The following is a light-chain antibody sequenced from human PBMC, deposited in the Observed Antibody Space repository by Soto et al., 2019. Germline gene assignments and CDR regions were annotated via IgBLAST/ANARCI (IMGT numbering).Light chain of an antibody. CDR2: GVN. CDR1: SSDVGIYNY. V-gene: IGLV2-8*01. J-gene: IGLJ3*02. CDR3: TSYAGSNNPVV. Sequence: QSALTQPPSASGSPGQSVTISCTGTSSDVGIYNYVSWYQQHPDKAPKLSIYGVNERPSGVTDRFSGSKSGNTASLTVSGLQAEDEAAYYCTSYAGSNNPVVFGGGTKLTVL.